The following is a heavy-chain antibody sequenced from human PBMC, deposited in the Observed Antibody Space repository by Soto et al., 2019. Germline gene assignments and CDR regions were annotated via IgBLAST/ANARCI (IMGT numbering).Heavy chain of an antibody. CDR3: ARQYYYGSGSYLWYFDY. J-gene: IGHJ4*02. D-gene: IGHD3-10*01. V-gene: IGHV1-18*01. CDR2: ISAYNGNT. Sequence: QVQLVQSGAEVKKPGASVKVSCKASGYTFTSYGISWVRQAPGQGLEWMGWISAYNGNTNYAQKRQGRVTMTTDTTTSNAYMELRSRRSDDTAVYYCARQYYYGSGSYLWYFDYWGQGTLVTVSS. CDR1: GYTFTSYG.